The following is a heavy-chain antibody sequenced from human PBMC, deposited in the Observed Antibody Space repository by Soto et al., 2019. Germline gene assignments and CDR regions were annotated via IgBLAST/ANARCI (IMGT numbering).Heavy chain of an antibody. CDR3: ARAHYGDYGYGMDV. CDR2: IYHSGST. D-gene: IGHD4-17*01. J-gene: IGHJ6*04. Sequence: SETLSLTCAVSGGSISSGGYSWSWIRQPPGKGLEWIGYIYHSGSTYYNPSLKSRVTISVDRSKNQFSLKLSSVTAADTAVYYCARAHYGDYGYGMDVWGKGNTVTVSS. V-gene: IGHV4-30-2*01. CDR1: GGSISSGGYS.